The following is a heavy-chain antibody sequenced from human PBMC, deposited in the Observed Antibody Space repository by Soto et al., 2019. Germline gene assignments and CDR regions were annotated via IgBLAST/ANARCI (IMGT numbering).Heavy chain of an antibody. Sequence: QVQLQESGPGLVKPSQTLSLTCTVSGGSISSGGYYWSWIRQHPGKGLEWIGYIYYSGSTYYNPSLKRRVTISVDTSKNQFSLKLSSVTAADTAVYYCARDGRGRKGQQLSNWGQGTLVTVSS. V-gene: IGHV4-31*03. D-gene: IGHD6-13*01. CDR3: ARDGRGRKGQQLSN. CDR2: IYYSGST. CDR1: GGSISSGGYY. J-gene: IGHJ4*02.